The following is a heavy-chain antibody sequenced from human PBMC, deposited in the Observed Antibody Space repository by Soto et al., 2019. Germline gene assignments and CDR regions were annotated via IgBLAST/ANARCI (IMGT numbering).Heavy chain of an antibody. J-gene: IGHJ4*02. D-gene: IGHD6-6*01. Sequence: QSGGSLRLSCTASGFTFGGYAMGWIRQAPGKGLDWVAFIRGRAYSATTEYAASVKGRFTISRDDSKSIAYLQMNSLKTEDTAVYYCTRAAHPQWEISHYYFDSWGPGTLVTVSS. CDR1: GFTFGGYA. CDR3: TRAAHPQWEISHYYFDS. V-gene: IGHV3-49*03. CDR2: IRGRAYSATT.